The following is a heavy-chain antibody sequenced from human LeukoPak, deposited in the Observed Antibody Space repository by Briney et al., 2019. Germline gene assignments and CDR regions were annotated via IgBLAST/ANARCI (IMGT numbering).Heavy chain of an antibody. CDR1: GGSISSGGYS. J-gene: IGHJ6*02. D-gene: IGHD2-2*01. CDR2: IYHSGTT. CDR3: ARYRSSGLDA. Sequence: SGTLSLTCAVSGGSISSGGYSWSWIRQPPGKGLEWIGYIYHSGTTYSNPSLKSRVTISVDRSTNQFSLKLSSVTAADTAVYYCARYRSSGLDAWGQGTTVTVSS. V-gene: IGHV4-30-2*01.